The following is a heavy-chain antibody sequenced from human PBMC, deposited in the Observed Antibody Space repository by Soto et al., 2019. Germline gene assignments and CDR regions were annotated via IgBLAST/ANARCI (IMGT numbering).Heavy chain of an antibody. CDR3: AISSLYGMDV. Sequence: SDTLSLTCSVSGGSISSGYYYWSWIRLPPGKGLEWIGNIYYSGNTYYNPSLKSRLIISIDTSKNQFSLKVVSVTAAVTAAYFWAISSLYGMDVWGQGTTVTVSS. V-gene: IGHV4-30-4*02. J-gene: IGHJ6*02. CDR2: IYYSGNT. CDR1: GGSISSGYYY.